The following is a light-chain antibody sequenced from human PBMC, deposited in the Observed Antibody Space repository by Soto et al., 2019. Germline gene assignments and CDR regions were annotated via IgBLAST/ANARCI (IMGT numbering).Light chain of an antibody. CDR2: DAS. CDR1: QAVSSSY. CDR3: QQYGMGYM. Sequence: EIVLTQSPGTLSLSPRETATLSCRASQAVSSSYLAWYQQKPGQAPRVVIYDASTRAAGIPDRFSCSGYGADFTLTISNLEPEDFAVYYCQQYGMGYMFGQGTKLEIK. J-gene: IGKJ2*01. V-gene: IGKV3-20*01.